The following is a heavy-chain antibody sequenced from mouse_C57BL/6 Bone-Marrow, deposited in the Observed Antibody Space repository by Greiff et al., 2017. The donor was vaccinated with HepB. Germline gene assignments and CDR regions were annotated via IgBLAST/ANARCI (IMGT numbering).Heavy chain of an antibody. J-gene: IGHJ3*01. CDR2: IDPENGDT. V-gene: IGHV14-4*01. Sequence: EVQLQQSGAELVRPGASVKLSCTASGFNITDDYMHWVKQRPEQGLEWIGWIDPENGDTEYASKFQGKATITADTSSNTAYLQLSSLTSEDTAVYYCTDYYGSPWFAYWGQGTLVTVSA. CDR3: TDYYGSPWFAY. D-gene: IGHD1-1*01. CDR1: GFNITDDY.